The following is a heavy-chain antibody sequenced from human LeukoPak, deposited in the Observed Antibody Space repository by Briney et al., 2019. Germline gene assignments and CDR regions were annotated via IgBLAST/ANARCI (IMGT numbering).Heavy chain of an antibody. Sequence: SETLSLTCTVSGGSISSYYWSWIRQPPGKGLEWIGRIYTSGSTNYNPSLKSRVTISVDTSKNQFSLKLSSVTAADTAVYYCARGNSNYVFDYWGQGTLVTVSS. CDR1: GGSISSYY. D-gene: IGHD4-11*01. V-gene: IGHV4-4*08. J-gene: IGHJ4*02. CDR3: ARGNSNYVFDY. CDR2: IYTSGST.